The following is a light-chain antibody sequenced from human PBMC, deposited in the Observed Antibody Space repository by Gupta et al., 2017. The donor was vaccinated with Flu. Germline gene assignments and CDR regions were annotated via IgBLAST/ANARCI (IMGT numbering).Light chain of an antibody. Sequence: QSALTQPASVSGSPGQSITISCTGTSSDIGSYNYVSWYQQHPGKAPKLLIYGVTNRPSGISNRFSGSKSGDTASLTISGLQTEDEADYYCSSCTSSTTVVLGGGTKLTVL. CDR3: SSCTSSTTVV. CDR2: GVT. CDR1: SSDIGSYNY. J-gene: IGLJ2*01. V-gene: IGLV2-14*01.